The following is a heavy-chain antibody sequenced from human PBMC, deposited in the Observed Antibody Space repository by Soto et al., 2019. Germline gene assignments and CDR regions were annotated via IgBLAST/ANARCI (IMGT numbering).Heavy chain of an antibody. CDR2: ISGSGGST. CDR3: ARYYDSSGYYQVPVDF. D-gene: IGHD3-22*01. V-gene: IGHV3-23*01. J-gene: IGHJ4*02. CDR1: GFTFSSYA. Sequence: GGSLRLSCAASGFTFSSYAMSWVRQAPGKGLEWVSAISGSGGSTYYADSVKGRFTISRDNSKNTLYLQMNSLRAEDTAVYYCARYYDSSGYYQVPVDFWGQGTLVTVSS.